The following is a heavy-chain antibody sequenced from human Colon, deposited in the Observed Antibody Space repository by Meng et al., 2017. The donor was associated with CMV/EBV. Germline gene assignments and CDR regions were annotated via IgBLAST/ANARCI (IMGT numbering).Heavy chain of an antibody. CDR1: GFTFSNYA. V-gene: IGHV3-23*03. D-gene: IGHD2/OR15-2a*01. CDR2: IYGSGRSV. J-gene: IGHJ4*02. CDR3: AKDSREYESSFDF. Sequence: GESLKISCAASGFTFSNYAMAWIRQAPGKGLELVSVIYGSGRSVHYADSVRGRFTISRDNSKNTMFLQMNSLRVEDTAVYYCAKDSREYESSFDFWGQGTRGTVSS.